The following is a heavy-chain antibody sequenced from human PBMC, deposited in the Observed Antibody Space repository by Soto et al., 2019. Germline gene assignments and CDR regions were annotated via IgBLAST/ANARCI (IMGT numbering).Heavy chain of an antibody. D-gene: IGHD2-15*01. J-gene: IGHJ6*02. CDR1: GFTFSNAW. V-gene: IGHV3-15*07. CDR2: IKSKTDGGTT. Sequence: PGGSLRVSCASSGFTFSNAWMNWVRQAPGKGLEWVGRIKSKTDGGTTDYAAPVKGRFTISRDDSKNTLYLQMNSLKTEDTAVYYCTTVILEVVEKDPGYYYYYYGMDVWGQGTTVTVSS. CDR3: TTVILEVVEKDPGYYYYYYGMDV.